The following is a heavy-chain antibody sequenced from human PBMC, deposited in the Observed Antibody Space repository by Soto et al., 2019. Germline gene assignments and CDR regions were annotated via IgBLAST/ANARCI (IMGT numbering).Heavy chain of an antibody. Sequence: SETLSLTCTVSGASITGSSYWSWIRQPAGKGLEWIGRFSLSGTTNYNPSLRGRVTMSADMSKNQFSLRLTSVTAADTALYYCARGMTPLGAPAWYYFDSWGQGTLVTVSS. CDR1: GASITGSSY. V-gene: IGHV4-4*07. D-gene: IGHD2-15*01. J-gene: IGHJ4*02. CDR3: ARGMTPLGAPAWYYFDS. CDR2: FSLSGTT.